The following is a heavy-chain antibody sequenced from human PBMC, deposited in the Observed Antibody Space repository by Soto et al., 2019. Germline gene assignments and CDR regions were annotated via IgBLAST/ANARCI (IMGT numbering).Heavy chain of an antibody. D-gene: IGHD4-17*01. V-gene: IGHV4-34*01. CDR1: GGSFSGYY. CDR2: INHSGST. CDR3: ASSSRYGDYVFDY. Sequence: SETLSLTCAVYGGSFSGYYWSWIRQPPGKGLEWIGEINHSGSTNYNPSLKSRVTISVDTSKNQFSLKLSSVTAADTAVYYCASSSRYGDYVFDYWGQGTLVTVSS. J-gene: IGHJ4*02.